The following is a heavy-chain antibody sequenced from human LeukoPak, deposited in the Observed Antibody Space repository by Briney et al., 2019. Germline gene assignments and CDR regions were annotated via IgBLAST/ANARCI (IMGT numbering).Heavy chain of an antibody. J-gene: IGHJ4*02. CDR1: GCSFSICS. CDR3: VKATVTSSYFDYFDS. CDR2: ISNNGDHT. Sequence: GGSLRLSCSASGCSFSICSMHRVRQAPGKGLEYVSAISNNGDHTNYADSVKGRFTISRDNSKNTLYLQMSSLRAADTAVYYCVKATVTSSYFDYFDSWGQGTRVTVSS. V-gene: IGHV3-64D*09. D-gene: IGHD4-17*01.